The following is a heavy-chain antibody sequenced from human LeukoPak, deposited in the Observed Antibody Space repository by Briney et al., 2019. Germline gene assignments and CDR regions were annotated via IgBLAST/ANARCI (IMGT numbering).Heavy chain of an antibody. J-gene: IGHJ5*02. V-gene: IGHV5-51*01. CDR1: GYSFTSYW. D-gene: IGHD2-2*01. Sequence: GESLKISCKGSGYSFTSYWIGWVRQMPGKGLEWMGIIYPGDSDTRYSPSFQGQVTISADKSISTAYLQWSSLKASDTAMYYCARGRYIVVVPAATHNWFDPWGQGTLVTVSS. CDR2: IYPGDSDT. CDR3: ARGRYIVVVPAATHNWFDP.